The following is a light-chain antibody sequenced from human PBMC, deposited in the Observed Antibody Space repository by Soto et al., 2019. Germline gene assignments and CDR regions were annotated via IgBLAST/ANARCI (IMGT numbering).Light chain of an antibody. V-gene: IGLV2-14*01. J-gene: IGLJ2*01. Sequence: QSALTQPASVSGSPGQSITISCAGTSSDIGNYNYVSWYQQYPGKAPKLMIYDVSSRPSGVSSRFSGSKSGNTASLTISGLQAEDEADYYCTSYTTNSTLVFGGGTKVTVL. CDR2: DVS. CDR1: SSDIGNYNY. CDR3: TSYTTNSTLV.